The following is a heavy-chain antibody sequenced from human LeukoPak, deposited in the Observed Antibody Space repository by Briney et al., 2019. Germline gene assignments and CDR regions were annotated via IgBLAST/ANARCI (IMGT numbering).Heavy chain of an antibody. CDR3: AKPWGSGSYYNLNYYYYYGMDV. V-gene: IGHV3-23*01. J-gene: IGHJ6*02. CDR1: GFTFSSYA. CDR2: ISGSGGST. Sequence: GGSLRLSCAASGFTFSSYAMSWVRQAPGKGLEWVSAISGSGGSTYYADSVKGRFTISRDNSKNTLYLQMNSLRAEDTAVYYCAKPWGSGSYYNLNYYYYYGMDVWGQGTTVTVSS. D-gene: IGHD3-10*01.